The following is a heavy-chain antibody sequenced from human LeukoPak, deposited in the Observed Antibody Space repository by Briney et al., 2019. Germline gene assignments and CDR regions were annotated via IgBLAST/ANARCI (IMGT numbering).Heavy chain of an antibody. V-gene: IGHV4-4*07. CDR2: IYNTGTT. Sequence: SETPSLTCTVSGGSISSDYWSWIRQPAGKGLEWIGRIYNTGTTNFNSSLKSRVTMSVDTSTNQFSLRLSSVTAADTAVYYCARDYYGSGSYSTSEVWFDPWGQGTLVTVSS. D-gene: IGHD3-10*01. CDR1: GGSISSDY. J-gene: IGHJ5*02. CDR3: ARDYYGSGSYSTSEVWFDP.